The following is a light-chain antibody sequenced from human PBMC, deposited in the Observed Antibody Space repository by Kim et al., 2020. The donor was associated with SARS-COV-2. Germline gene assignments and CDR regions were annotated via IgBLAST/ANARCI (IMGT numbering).Light chain of an antibody. CDR3: SSYAGSNNFVV. CDR2: EVS. Sequence: QSALTQPPSASGSPGQSVTISCTGTSSDIGGYNYVSWYQQHPGKVPKLMIYEVSKRPSGVPARFSGSKSDNTASLTVSGLQAEDEADYYCSSYAGSNNFVVFGGGTKLTVL. J-gene: IGLJ2*01. CDR1: SSDIGGYNY. V-gene: IGLV2-8*01.